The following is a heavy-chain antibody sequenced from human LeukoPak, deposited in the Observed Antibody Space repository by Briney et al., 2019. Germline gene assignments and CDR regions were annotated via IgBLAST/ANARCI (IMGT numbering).Heavy chain of an antibody. CDR1: GGSFSGYY. J-gene: IGHJ4*02. CDR2: INDSGVT. CDR3: ARRLVDSSASQVSDH. D-gene: IGHD2-2*01. V-gene: IGHV4-34*01. Sequence: SETLSLTCAVYGGSFSGYYWSWIRQSRGEGLEWIGEINDSGVTNCNPSLESRVILSVDTSKNQFSLRLSSVTAADTVVYYCARRLVDSSASQVSDHWGQGTLVTVSS.